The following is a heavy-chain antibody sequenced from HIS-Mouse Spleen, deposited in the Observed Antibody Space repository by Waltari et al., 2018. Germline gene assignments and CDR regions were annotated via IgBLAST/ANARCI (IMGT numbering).Heavy chain of an antibody. CDR1: GFTFRSSG. D-gene: IGHD1-26*01. J-gene: IGHJ4*02. V-gene: IGHV3-30*18. CDR2: ISYDGSNK. CDR3: AKVNSGSYYFDY. Sequence: QVQLVESGGGVVQPGRSLRLSCSASGFTFRSSGMHWVRQAPGKGLEWVAVISYDGSNKYYADSVKGRFTISRDNSKNTLYLQMNSLRAEDTAVYYCAKVNSGSYYFDYWGQGTLVTVSS.